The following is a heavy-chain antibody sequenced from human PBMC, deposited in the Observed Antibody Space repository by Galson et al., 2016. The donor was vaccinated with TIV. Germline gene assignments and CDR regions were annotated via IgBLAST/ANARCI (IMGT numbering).Heavy chain of an antibody. CDR3: AREAFSTHNSYGFDV. CDR2: IWYDGSTK. D-gene: IGHD3-3*02. J-gene: IGHJ6*02. Sequence: SLRLSCATSGFTLGGYGLHWVRQAPGKGLEWVAIIWYDGSTKFYGDSVTGRFTISRDTSTKTLYLQMNSLRVEDTGVYYCAREAFSTHNSYGFDVWGPGPPVTVSS. CDR1: GFTLGGYG. V-gene: IGHV3-33*01.